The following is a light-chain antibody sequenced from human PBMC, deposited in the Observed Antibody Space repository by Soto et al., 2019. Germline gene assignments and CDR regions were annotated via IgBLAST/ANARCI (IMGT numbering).Light chain of an antibody. V-gene: IGLV1-51*01. CDR3: GAWDDTLIVYV. CDR1: SSNIAPNS. CDR2: DSD. Sequence: QYVLTQPPSVSAAPGQEVTISCSGSSSNIAPNSVSWYQHLPGTAPKLIIYDSDRRPSGIPARFSGSKSGTSATLGITGLQTGDEADYYCGAWDDTLIVYVFGSGTKVTAL. J-gene: IGLJ1*01.